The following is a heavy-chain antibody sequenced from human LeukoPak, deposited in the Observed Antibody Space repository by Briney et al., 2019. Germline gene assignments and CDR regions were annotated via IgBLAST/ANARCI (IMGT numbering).Heavy chain of an antibody. Sequence: GGSLRLSCAASGFSVSSYYMTWVRQAPGKGLEWVAYIKEDGSEKNYVDSVKGRFTISRDNAKNSLYLQMNSLRAEDTAVYYCVRDRGYCSGGNCYTVLDYWGQGTLVTVSS. CDR3: VRDRGYCSGGNCYTVLDY. J-gene: IGHJ4*02. CDR2: IKEDGSEK. D-gene: IGHD2-15*01. CDR1: GFSVSSYY. V-gene: IGHV3-7*01.